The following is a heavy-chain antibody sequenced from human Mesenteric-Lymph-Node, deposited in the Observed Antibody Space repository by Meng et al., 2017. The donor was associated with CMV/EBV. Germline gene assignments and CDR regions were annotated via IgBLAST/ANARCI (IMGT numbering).Heavy chain of an antibody. CDR2: IYHSGST. CDR3: ARAPVAVTSYYYSGMDV. J-gene: IGHJ6*02. D-gene: IGHD6-19*01. CDR1: GGSISSSNW. V-gene: IGHV4-4*02. Sequence: SETLSPTCAVPGGSISSSNWWSWVRQPPGKGLEWLGEIYHSGSTSYNPSLKSRVTISVDKSKNQFSLKLSSVTTADTAVYYCARAPVAVTSYYYSGMDVWGQGTTVTVSS.